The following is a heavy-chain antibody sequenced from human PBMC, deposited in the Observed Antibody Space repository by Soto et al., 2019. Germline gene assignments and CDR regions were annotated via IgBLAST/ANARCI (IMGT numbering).Heavy chain of an antibody. CDR3: ARGENDYSSFYFDY. V-gene: IGHV4-61*01. CDR2: IYYSGST. CDR1: GGSVSSGSYY. Sequence: QVQLQESGPGLVKPSETLSLTCTVSGGSVSSGSYYWSWIRQPPGKGLEWIRYIYYSGSTNYNPSLKSRVTISVDTSKNQFSLKLSSVTAADTAVYYCARGENDYSSFYFDYWGQGTLVTVSS. D-gene: IGHD6-6*01. J-gene: IGHJ4*02.